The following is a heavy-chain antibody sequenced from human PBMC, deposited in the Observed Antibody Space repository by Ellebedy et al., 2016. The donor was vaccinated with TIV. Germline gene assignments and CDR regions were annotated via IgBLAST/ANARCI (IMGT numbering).Heavy chain of an antibody. Sequence: GESLKISCAASGFSFSSYWMTWVRQAPGKGLEWVANIRQDGSEKFYVDSVKGRFTISRDNAKNSLYLQMSSLKAEDTAVYYCATDGSYGDFRSPAHAFEAWGQGTMVSVSS. CDR1: GFSFSSYW. J-gene: IGHJ3*01. CDR3: ATDGSYGDFRSPAHAFEA. V-gene: IGHV3-7*01. CDR2: IRQDGSEK. D-gene: IGHD4-17*01.